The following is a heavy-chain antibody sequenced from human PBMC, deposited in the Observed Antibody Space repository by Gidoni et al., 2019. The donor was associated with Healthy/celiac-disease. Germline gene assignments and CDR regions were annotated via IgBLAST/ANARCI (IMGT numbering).Heavy chain of an antibody. CDR1: GFTFSSYG. J-gene: IGHJ4*02. CDR2: ISYDGSNK. Sequence: QVQLVESGGGVVQPGRSLRLSCAASGFTFSSYGMHWVRQAPGKGLEWVAVISYDGSNKYYADSVKGRFTISRDNSKNTLYLQMNSLRAEDTAVYYCAKANGKGIAAAGTYYFDYWGQGTLVTVSS. D-gene: IGHD6-13*01. CDR3: AKANGKGIAAAGTYYFDY. V-gene: IGHV3-30*18.